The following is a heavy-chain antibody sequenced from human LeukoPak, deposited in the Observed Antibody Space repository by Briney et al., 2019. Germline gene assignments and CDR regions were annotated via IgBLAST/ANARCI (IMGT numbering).Heavy chain of an antibody. CDR2: THYSGST. J-gene: IGHJ6*03. Sequence: SETLSLTCTVSGGSISSYYWSWLRQPPGKGLEYIGYTHYSGSTNYNPSLKSRVTISLDTSGNQFSLKLSSVTAADTAVYYCARETSQKGAHYMDVWGKGTTVTISS. CDR3: ARETSQKGAHYMDV. CDR1: GGSISSYY. D-gene: IGHD3-16*01. V-gene: IGHV4-59*12.